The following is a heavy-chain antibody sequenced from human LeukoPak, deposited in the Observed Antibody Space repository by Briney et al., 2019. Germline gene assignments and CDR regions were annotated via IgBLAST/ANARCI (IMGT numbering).Heavy chain of an antibody. CDR2: IYYSGST. D-gene: IGHD2-2*01. V-gene: IGHV4-30-4*08. Sequence: SETLSLTCTVSGGSISSGDYYWSWIRQPPGKGLEWIGYIYYSGSTYYNPSLESRVTISVDTSKNQFSLKLSSVTAADTAVYYCARGAFDCSSTSCYLYYYYMDVWGKGTTVTVSS. CDR3: ARGAFDCSSTSCYLYYYYMDV. J-gene: IGHJ6*03. CDR1: GGSISSGDYY.